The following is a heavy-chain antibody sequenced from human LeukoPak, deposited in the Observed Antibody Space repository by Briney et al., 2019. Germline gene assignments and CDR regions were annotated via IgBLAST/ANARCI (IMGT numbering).Heavy chain of an antibody. V-gene: IGHV4-59*01. CDR1: GGSISSYY. CDR2: IYYSGST. J-gene: IGHJ5*02. CDR3: ARVERYYDILTGYFPNWFDP. D-gene: IGHD3-9*01. Sequence: SETLSLTCTVSGGSISSYYWSWIRQPPGKGLEWIGYIYYSGSTNYNPSLKSRVTISVDTSKNQFSLKLSSVTAADTAVYYCARVERYYDILTGYFPNWFDPWGQGTLVTVSS.